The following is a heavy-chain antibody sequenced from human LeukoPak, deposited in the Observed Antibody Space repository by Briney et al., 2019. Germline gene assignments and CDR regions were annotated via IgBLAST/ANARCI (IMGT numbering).Heavy chain of an antibody. J-gene: IGHJ4*02. CDR1: GGSVSSGSYH. V-gene: IGHV4-61*01. D-gene: IGHD4/OR15-4a*01. Sequence: SETLSLTCTVSGGSVSSGSYHWSWIRQPPGKGLEWIGYIYYSGSTNYNPSLKSRVTISVDTSKNQFSLKLSSVTAADTAVYYCARGGANWEPDYWGQGTLVTVSS. CDR2: IYYSGST. CDR3: ARGGANWEPDY.